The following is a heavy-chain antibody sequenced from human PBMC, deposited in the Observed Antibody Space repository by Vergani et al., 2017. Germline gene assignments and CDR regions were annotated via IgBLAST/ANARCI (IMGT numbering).Heavy chain of an antibody. Sequence: QVQIQQWGGGLFKPSETLSLTCVVLGGSFTSYHWPWIRQSPGEGLEWVVDLDHTGRPDYNPSLKSRLTMSVAKSRNQFSLTLNAVTATDTAIYFCASVNTETNDHLYYYYDMDVWGQGTAVTVS. CDR2: LDHTGRP. J-gene: IGHJ6*02. CDR3: ASVNTETNDHLYYYYDMDV. D-gene: IGHD4-11*01. V-gene: IGHV4-34*01. CDR1: GGSFTSYH.